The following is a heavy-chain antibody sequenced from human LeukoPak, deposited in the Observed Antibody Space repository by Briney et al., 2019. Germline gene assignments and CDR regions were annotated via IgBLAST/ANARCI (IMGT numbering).Heavy chain of an antibody. CDR2: IYDSGST. V-gene: IGHV4-59*08. CDR3: ARNPGYCSGGSCYWYFDF. J-gene: IGHJ2*01. Sequence: SETLSLTCTVSGGSISSYYWSWIRQPPGKGLEWIGYIYDSGSTNYNPSLKSRVTISVDTSKNKFSLKLSSVIVTDTAVYYCARNPGYCSGGSCYWYFDFWGRGTLVTVSS. D-gene: IGHD2-15*01. CDR1: GGSISSYY.